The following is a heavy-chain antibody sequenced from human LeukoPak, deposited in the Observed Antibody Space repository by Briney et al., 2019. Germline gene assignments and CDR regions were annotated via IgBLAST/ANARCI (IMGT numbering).Heavy chain of an antibody. V-gene: IGHV4-39*01. CDR1: GDSITSGACY. CDR2: VYYSGST. Sequence: PSETLSLTCNVSGDSITSGACYWAWIRQSPGKGLEWIGNVYYSGSTQYNPSLRGRVSISMDKTKNQFSLNLNSVSVTDTAIYYCARRDYAAWFDPWGQGTLVTVSS. J-gene: IGHJ5*02. CDR3: ARRDYAAWFDP. D-gene: IGHD4/OR15-4a*01.